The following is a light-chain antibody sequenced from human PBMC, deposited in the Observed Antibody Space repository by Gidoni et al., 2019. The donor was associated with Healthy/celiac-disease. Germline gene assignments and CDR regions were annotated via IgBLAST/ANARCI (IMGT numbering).Light chain of an antibody. Sequence: DIVMTQSPHSLAVSLGESATINCKSSQSVLYRSNNKNYLTWYQQKPGQPPEWLIYWGSTRESGVTDRLSGSGSGTDFTLTISSLQAEDVAVYYCQQYYSTPWTFXQXTKVEIK. J-gene: IGKJ1*01. CDR3: QQYYSTPWT. V-gene: IGKV4-1*01. CDR1: QSVLYRSNNKNY. CDR2: WGS.